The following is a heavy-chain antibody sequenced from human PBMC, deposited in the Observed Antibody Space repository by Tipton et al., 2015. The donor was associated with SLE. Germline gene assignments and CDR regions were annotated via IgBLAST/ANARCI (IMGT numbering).Heavy chain of an antibody. V-gene: IGHV3-11*04. Sequence: SLRLSCAASGFTFSDYYMSWIRQAPGKGLEWVSYISSSGSTIYYADSVKGRFTISRDNAKNSLYLQMNSLRAEDTAVYYCARAYSSSSDYYYYGMDVWGQGTTVTVSS. CDR3: ARAYSSSSDYYYYGMDV. CDR2: ISSSGSTI. CDR1: GFTFSDYY. J-gene: IGHJ6*01. D-gene: IGHD6-6*01.